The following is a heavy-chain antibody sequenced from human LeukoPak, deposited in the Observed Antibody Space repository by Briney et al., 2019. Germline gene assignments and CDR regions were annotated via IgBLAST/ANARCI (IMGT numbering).Heavy chain of an antibody. CDR2: INHSGST. V-gene: IGHV4-34*01. CDR3: ARGQWLDNY. J-gene: IGHJ4*02. Sequence: PSETLSLTCAVYGASFSGFHWSWIRQPPGKGLEWIGEINHSGSTSYNPSLKSRVTISVDTSKNQFSPKLSSVTAADTAVYYCARGQWLDNYWGQGTLVTVSS. D-gene: IGHD6-19*01. CDR1: GASFSGFH.